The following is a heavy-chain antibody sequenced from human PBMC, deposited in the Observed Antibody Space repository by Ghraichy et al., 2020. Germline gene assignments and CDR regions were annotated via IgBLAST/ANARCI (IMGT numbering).Heavy chain of an antibody. CDR2: IKQDGSEK. CDR3: ASEGLSCSGGSCIEVHFDY. J-gene: IGHJ4*02. Sequence: GGSLRLSCAASGFTFSSYWMSWVRQAPGKGLEWVANIKQDGSEKYYVDSVKGRFTISRDNAKNSLYLQMNSLRAEDTAVYYCASEGLSCSGGSCIEVHFDYWGQGTLVTVSS. D-gene: IGHD2-15*01. V-gene: IGHV3-7*03. CDR1: GFTFSSYW.